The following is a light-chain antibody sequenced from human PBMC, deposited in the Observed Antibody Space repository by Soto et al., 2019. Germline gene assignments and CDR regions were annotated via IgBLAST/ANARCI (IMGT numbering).Light chain of an antibody. CDR2: EGS. V-gene: IGLV2-23*01. J-gene: IGLJ2*01. CDR3: CSYAGSLVV. CDR1: SSDVGSYNL. Sequence: QSALTQPASVSGSLGQSITISCTGTSSDVGSYNLVSWYQQHPGKAPKLMIYEGSKRPSGVSNRFSGSKSGNTASLTISGLQAEDEADYYCCSYAGSLVVFGGGTKLTVL.